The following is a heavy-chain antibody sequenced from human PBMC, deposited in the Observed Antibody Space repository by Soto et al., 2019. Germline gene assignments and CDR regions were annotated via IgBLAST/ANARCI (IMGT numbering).Heavy chain of an antibody. CDR2: IGTAGDT. J-gene: IGHJ6*02. CDR1: GFTFSSYD. D-gene: IGHD5-18*01. CDR3: ARDFGYSYGYGYYYYYGTDV. Sequence: EVQLVESGGGLVQPGGSLRLSCAASGFTFSSYDMHWVRQATGKGLEWVSAIGTAGDTYYPGSVKGRFTISRENAKNSLYLQMNSLRAEDTAVYYCARDFGYSYGYGYYYYYGTDVWGQGTTVTVSS. V-gene: IGHV3-13*01.